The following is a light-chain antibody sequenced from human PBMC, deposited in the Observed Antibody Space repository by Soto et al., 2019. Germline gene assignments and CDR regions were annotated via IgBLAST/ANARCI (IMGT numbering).Light chain of an antibody. CDR1: QGIGND. CDR3: LQHNRYPLA. J-gene: IGKJ4*01. Sequence: DIQMTQSPSSLSASVGDRVTITCRASQGIGNDLGWFQQKPGKAPKRLIYGASSLQSGVPSRFSGSGSGTEFTLTISSLQPEDFATYYCLQHNRYPLAFGGGTKVE. V-gene: IGKV1-17*01. CDR2: GAS.